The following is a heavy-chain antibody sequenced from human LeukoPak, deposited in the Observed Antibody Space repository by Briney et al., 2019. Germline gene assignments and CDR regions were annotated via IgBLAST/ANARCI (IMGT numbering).Heavy chain of an antibody. Sequence: GGSLRLSCTASGFTFSSYAMRWVRQAPGKGLEWVSAISGSGGSTYSADSVKGRFTISRDNSKNTLYLQMNSLGAEDSAVYYCAKDGESGSYPDCWGQETLVIVSS. J-gene: IGHJ4*02. D-gene: IGHD1-26*01. CDR3: AKDGESGSYPDC. V-gene: IGHV3-23*01. CDR1: GFTFSSYA. CDR2: ISGSGGST.